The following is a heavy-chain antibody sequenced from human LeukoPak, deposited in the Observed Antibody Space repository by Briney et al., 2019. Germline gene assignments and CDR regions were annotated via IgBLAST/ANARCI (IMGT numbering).Heavy chain of an antibody. V-gene: IGHV3-7*03. J-gene: IGHJ4*02. D-gene: IGHD2-15*01. CDR3: ASSYHRGYCSGGSCHSNFDY. CDR2: IKQDGSEK. CDR1: GFTFSSYW. Sequence: PGGSLRLSCAASGFTFSSYWMSWVRQAPGKGLEWVANIKQDGSEKYYVDSVKGRFTISRDNAKNSLYLQMNSLRAEDTAVYYCASSYHRGYCSGGSCHSNFDYWGQGTLVTVSS.